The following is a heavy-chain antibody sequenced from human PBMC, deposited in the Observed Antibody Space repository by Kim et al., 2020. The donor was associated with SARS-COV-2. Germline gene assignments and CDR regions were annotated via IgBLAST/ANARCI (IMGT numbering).Heavy chain of an antibody. CDR2: MYHTGSS. J-gene: IGHJ5*02. D-gene: IGHD3-10*01. CDR1: GGSITSISYY. CDR3: ARWWVGELFPGCLDP. Sequence: SETLSLTCTVSGGSITSISYYWGWIRQTPGEKMEWIGSMYHTGSSYYNPSLKSRVTISVDTSKNQFFLNVRSVTAADTAVYYCARWWVGELFPGCLDPWG. V-gene: IGHV4-39*01.